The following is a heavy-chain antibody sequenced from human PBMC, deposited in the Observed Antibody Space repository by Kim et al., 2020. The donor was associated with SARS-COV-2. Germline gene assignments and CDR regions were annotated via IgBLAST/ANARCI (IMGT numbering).Heavy chain of an antibody. CDR3: ARSHGYTVFDY. D-gene: IGHD5-18*01. V-gene: IGHV3-23*01. Sequence: GGSLRLSCSASGFTFSSYAMNWVRQAPGKGLEWVAAITGSGSNTYYADSVKGRFTNSRDNSKNTLYLQMNSLRAEDTAVYYCARSHGYTVFDYWGQGTLVTVSP. CDR2: ITGSGSNT. J-gene: IGHJ4*02. CDR1: GFTFSSYA.